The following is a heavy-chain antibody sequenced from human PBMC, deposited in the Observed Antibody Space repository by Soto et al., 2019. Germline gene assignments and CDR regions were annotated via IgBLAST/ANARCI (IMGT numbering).Heavy chain of an antibody. CDR2: ISGSGGST. D-gene: IGHD2-2*01. J-gene: IGHJ6*03. CDR3: AKEGEYCSSTSCYDDYYYYMDV. Sequence: VQLLASGGGLVQPGGSLRLSCAASGFTFSSYAMSWVRQAPGKGLEWVSAISGSGGSTYYADSVKGRFTISRDNSKNTLYLQMNSLRAEDTAVYYCAKEGEYCSSTSCYDDYYYYMDVWGKGTTVTVSS. V-gene: IGHV3-23*01. CDR1: GFTFSSYA.